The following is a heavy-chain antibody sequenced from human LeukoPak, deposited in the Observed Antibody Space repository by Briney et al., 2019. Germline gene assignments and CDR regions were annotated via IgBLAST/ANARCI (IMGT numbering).Heavy chain of an antibody. CDR1: GYTFTSYG. CDR3: ARVGDILTGYPYYFDY. Sequence: GASVKVSCKASGYTFTSYGISWVRQAPGQGLEWMGWINFYNGNIDYAQKFQGRVTMTTDTSTSTAYMELRSLRSDDTAVYHCARVGDILTGYPYYFDYWGQGTLVTVSS. J-gene: IGHJ4*02. CDR2: INFYNGNI. V-gene: IGHV1-18*01. D-gene: IGHD3-9*01.